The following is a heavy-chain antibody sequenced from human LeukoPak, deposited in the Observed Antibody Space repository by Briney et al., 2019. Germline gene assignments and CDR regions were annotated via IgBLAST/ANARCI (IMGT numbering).Heavy chain of an antibody. D-gene: IGHD6-6*01. V-gene: IGHV1-24*01. Sequence: ASVKVSCKVSGYTLTELSMHWVRQAPGKGLEWMGGFDPEDGETIYAQKFQGRVTMTEDTSTDTAYMELSSLGSEDTAVYYCATLVAARPANWFDRWGQGTLVTVSS. CDR1: GYTLTELS. J-gene: IGHJ5*02. CDR2: FDPEDGET. CDR3: ATLVAARPANWFDR.